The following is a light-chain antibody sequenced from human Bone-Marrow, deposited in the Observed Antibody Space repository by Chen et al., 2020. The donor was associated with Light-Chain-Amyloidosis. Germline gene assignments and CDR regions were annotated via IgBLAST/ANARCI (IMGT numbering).Light chain of an antibody. J-gene: IGLJ3*02. CDR3: APWDDRLNRWV. CDR2: ATN. CDR1: RSNVGANG. V-gene: IGLV1-44*01. Sequence: QSVLTQPPSASGTPGQRVTISCSGGRSNVGANGVNWYQHLPGAAPKLLIFATNWRPSGVPDRSSGSNSGTSASLAISDLQSEDEAHYYCAPWDDRLNRWVFGGGTRLTVL.